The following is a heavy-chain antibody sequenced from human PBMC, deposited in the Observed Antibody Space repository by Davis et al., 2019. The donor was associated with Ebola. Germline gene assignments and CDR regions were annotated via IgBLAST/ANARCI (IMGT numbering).Heavy chain of an antibody. V-gene: IGHV3-23*01. J-gene: IGHJ4*02. CDR3: AKREGYGQVDY. CDR1: GFTFRNYA. Sequence: GGSLRLSCVASGFTFRNYAMSWVRQAPGEGLEWVAGISGTGDNTYYADSVKGRFTISRDNSRNSLSLQMNSLRGDDTAIYYCAKREGYGQVDYWGQGILVTVSS. CDR2: ISGTGDNT. D-gene: IGHD5-18*01.